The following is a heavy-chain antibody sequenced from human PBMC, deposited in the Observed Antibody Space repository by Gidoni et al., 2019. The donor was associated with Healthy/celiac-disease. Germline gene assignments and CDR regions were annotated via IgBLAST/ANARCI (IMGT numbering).Heavy chain of an antibody. Sequence: QLQLQESGPGLVKPSETLSLTCTVSGGSISSSSYYWGWIRQPPGKGLEWVGSIYYSGSTSYNPSLKSRFTISVDTSKNQFSLKLSSGTAADTAVYYCARYEGATANFDPWGQGTLVTVSS. CDR3: ARYEGATANFDP. D-gene: IGHD1-26*01. CDR1: GGSISSSSYY. CDR2: IYYSGST. V-gene: IGHV4-39*01. J-gene: IGHJ5*02.